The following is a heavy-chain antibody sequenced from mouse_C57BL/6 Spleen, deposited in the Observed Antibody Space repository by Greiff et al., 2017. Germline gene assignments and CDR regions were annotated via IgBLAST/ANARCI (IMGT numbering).Heavy chain of an antibody. J-gene: IGHJ3*01. V-gene: IGHV5-9-1*02. CDR1: GFTFSSYA. CDR3: TRDSGGNSWFAY. Sequence: EVQVVESGEGLVKPGGSLKLSCAASGFTFSSYAMSWVRQTPEKRLEWVAYISSGGDYIYYADTVKGRFTITRDNARNTLYLQMSSLKSEDTAMXYCTRDSGGNSWFAYWGQGTLVTVSA. CDR2: ISSGGDYI. D-gene: IGHD2-1*01.